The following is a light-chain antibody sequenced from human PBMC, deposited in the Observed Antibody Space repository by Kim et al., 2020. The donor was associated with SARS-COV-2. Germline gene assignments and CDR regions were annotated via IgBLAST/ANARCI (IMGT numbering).Light chain of an antibody. V-gene: IGKV3-20*01. CDR1: QSVSSNY. CDR2: GAS. CDR3: QQYGTSPRT. J-gene: IGKJ1*01. Sequence: SPGERATLSCRASQSVSSNYLAWYQHKPDQAPRLLIYGASSRATGIPDRFSGSGSGTDFTLTISRLEPEDFAVYYCQQYGTSPRTFGQGTKVDIK.